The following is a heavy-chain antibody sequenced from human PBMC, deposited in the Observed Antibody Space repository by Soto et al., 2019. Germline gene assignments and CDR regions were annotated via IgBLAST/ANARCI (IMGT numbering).Heavy chain of an antibody. Sequence: GGSLRLSCTASGFTFGDYAMSWFRQAPGKGLEWVAFIRNKAYGGTTEYAASVKGRFTISRDDSKSIAYLQMNSLKTDDTAVYYFTRKVRGYCTATNCPRPDYWGQGTLVTVSS. CDR3: TRKVRGYCTATNCPRPDY. J-gene: IGHJ4*02. D-gene: IGHD2-8*02. V-gene: IGHV3-49*03. CDR2: IRNKAYGGTT. CDR1: GFTFGDYA.